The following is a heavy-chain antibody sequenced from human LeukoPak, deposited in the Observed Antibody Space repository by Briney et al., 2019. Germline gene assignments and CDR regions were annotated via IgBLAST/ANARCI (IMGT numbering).Heavy chain of an antibody. CDR1: GFTFSNYA. Sequence: PGGSLRVSCAASGFTFSNYAMSWVRQAPGKGLEWVSAISGSGGSTYYADSVKGRFTISRDNSKNTLYLQMNSLRAEDTAVYYCAKVSRSFGWFGELAAFDIWGQGTMVTVSS. D-gene: IGHD3-10*01. CDR2: ISGSGGST. V-gene: IGHV3-23*01. CDR3: AKVSRSFGWFGELAAFDI. J-gene: IGHJ3*02.